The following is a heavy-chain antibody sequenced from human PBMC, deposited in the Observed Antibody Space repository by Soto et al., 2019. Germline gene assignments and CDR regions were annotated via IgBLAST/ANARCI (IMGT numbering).Heavy chain of an antibody. V-gene: IGHV3-74*01. J-gene: IGHJ4*02. CDR3: ARDLNRYYFDF. CDR2: INSDGSST. Sequence: GGSLRLSCAASGFSFSSYWMHWVRQAPGKGLVWVSRINSDGSSTNYADSVKGRFTISRDNAKNTLYLQLNSLRAEDTAVYFCARDLNRYYFDFWGQGTLVTVSS. CDR1: GFSFSSYW.